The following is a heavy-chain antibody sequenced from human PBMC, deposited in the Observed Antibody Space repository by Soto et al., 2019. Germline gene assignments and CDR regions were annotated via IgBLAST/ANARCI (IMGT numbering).Heavy chain of an antibody. V-gene: IGHV3-30*18. D-gene: IGHD2-15*01. CDR1: GFTFSSYG. Sequence: QVQLVESGGGVVQPGRSLRLSCAASGFTFSSYGMHWVRQAPGKGLEWVAVISYDGSNKYYADSVKGRFTISRDNSKNPLYLQMNSLRAEDTAGYYCAKDDGGNVWYFDLWGRGTLVTVSS. CDR3: AKDDGGNVWYFDL. CDR2: ISYDGSNK. J-gene: IGHJ2*01.